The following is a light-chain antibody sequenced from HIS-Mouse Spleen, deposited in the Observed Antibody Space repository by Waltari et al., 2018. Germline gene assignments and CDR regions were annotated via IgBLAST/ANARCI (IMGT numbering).Light chain of an antibody. CDR1: STNIGRND. CDR2: RNN. V-gene: IGLV1-47*01. J-gene: IGLJ2*01. Sequence: QSVLTQPPSASGTPGQRVTTSCSGSSTNIGRNDVAWYQHLPGTAPKLLIYRNNQRPSGVPDRFSGSKSGTSASLAISGLRSDDEADYYCAAWDDSLSGVVFGGGTKLTVL. CDR3: AAWDDSLSGVV.